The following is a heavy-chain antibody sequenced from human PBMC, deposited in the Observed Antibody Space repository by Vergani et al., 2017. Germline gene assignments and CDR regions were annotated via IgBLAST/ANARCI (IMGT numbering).Heavy chain of an antibody. Sequence: QVQLVQSGAEVKKPGASVKVSCKASGYTFTSYGISWVRQAPGQGLEWMGWISAYNGNTNYAQKLQGRVTMTTDTSTSTAYMELRSLRSDDTAVYYCARVGITIFGVANSPTPDYYYYGMDVWGQGTTVTVSS. CDR3: ARVGITIFGVANSPTPDYYYYGMDV. D-gene: IGHD3-3*01. V-gene: IGHV1-18*04. CDR1: GYTFTSYG. CDR2: ISAYNGNT. J-gene: IGHJ6*02.